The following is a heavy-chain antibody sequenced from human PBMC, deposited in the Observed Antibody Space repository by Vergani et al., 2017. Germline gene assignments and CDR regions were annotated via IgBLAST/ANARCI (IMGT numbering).Heavy chain of an antibody. CDR3: ARVYCGGDCYFQH. CDR1: GGSISSYY. Sequence: QLQLQESGPGLVKPSETLSLTCTVSGGSISSYYWSWIRQPPGKGLEWIGYIYYSGSTNYNPSLKSRVTISVDTSKNQFSLKLSSVTAADTAVYYCARVYCGGDCYFQHWGQGTLVTVSS. CDR2: IYYSGST. J-gene: IGHJ1*01. V-gene: IGHV4-59*01. D-gene: IGHD2-21*02.